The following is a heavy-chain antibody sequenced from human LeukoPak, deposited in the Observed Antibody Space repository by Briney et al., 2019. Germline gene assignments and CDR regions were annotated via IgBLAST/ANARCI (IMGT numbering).Heavy chain of an antibody. CDR2: IGNNGDTT. J-gene: IGHJ4*02. Sequence: GGSLRLSCGVSGFSISRYGMHWVRQAPGKGLEYVSAIGNNGDTTYYANSVRGRFTISRDNSKNTLYLQMGSLGAVDMAVYYCARWGSYYNFDYWGQGTLVAVSS. CDR3: ARWGSYYNFDY. D-gene: IGHD1-26*01. V-gene: IGHV3-64*01. CDR1: GFSISRYG.